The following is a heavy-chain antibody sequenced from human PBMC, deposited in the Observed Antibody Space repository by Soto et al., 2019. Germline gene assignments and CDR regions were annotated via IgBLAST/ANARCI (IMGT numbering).Heavy chain of an antibody. V-gene: IGHV1-3*01. CDR2: INAGNGNT. D-gene: IGHD3-22*01. Sequence: ASVKVSCKASGYTFTSYAMHWVRQAPGQRLESMGWINAGNGNTKYSQKFQGRVTITRDTSASTAYMELSSLRSEDTAVYYCERSIVVVTSFDYWGQGTLVTVS. J-gene: IGHJ4*02. CDR3: ERSIVVVTSFDY. CDR1: GYTFTSYA.